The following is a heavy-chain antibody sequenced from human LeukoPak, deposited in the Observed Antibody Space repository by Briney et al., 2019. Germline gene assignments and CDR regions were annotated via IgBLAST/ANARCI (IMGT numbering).Heavy chain of an antibody. V-gene: IGHV3-11*01. CDR1: GFTLSDYY. J-gene: IGHJ3*02. CDR2: ISSSGSTI. Sequence: GGSLRLSCAASGFTLSDYYMSWIRQAPGKGLEWVSYISSSGSTIYYADSVKGRFTISRDNAKNSLYLQMNSLRAEDTAVYYCARDGRYDFWSGYYTDAFDIWGQGTMVTVSS. D-gene: IGHD3-3*01. CDR3: ARDGRYDFWSGYYTDAFDI.